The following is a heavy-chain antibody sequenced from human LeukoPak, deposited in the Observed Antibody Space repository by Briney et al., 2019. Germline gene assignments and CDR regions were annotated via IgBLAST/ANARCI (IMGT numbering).Heavy chain of an antibody. CDR2: IYHSGST. V-gene: IGHV4-38-2*02. CDR1: GYSISSGYY. J-gene: IGHJ4*02. D-gene: IGHD2-15*01. Sequence: SETLSLTCTVSGYSISSGYYWGWIRQPPGKGLEWIGGIYHSGSTYYNPSLKSRVTISVDTSKNQCSLKLNSVTAADTAVYYCGRRVVVAATFDYWGQGTLVTVSS. CDR3: GRRVVVAATFDY.